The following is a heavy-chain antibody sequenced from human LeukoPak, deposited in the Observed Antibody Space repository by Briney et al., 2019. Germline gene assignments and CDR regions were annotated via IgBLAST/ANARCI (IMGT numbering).Heavy chain of an antibody. CDR1: GFTFSSYG. CDR3: AKDRREGSGPFDY. V-gene: IGHV3-23*01. J-gene: IGHJ4*02. Sequence: GTLRLSCAASGFTFSSYGMSWVRQAPGKGLEWVSAISGSGGSTSYADSVKGRFTISRDNSKNTLYLQMSSLRAGDTAVYYCAKDRREGSGPFDYWGQGTLVTVSS. CDR2: ISGSGGST. D-gene: IGHD1-26*01.